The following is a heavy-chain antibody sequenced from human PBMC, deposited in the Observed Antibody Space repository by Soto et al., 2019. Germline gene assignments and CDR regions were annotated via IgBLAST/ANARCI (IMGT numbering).Heavy chain of an antibody. J-gene: IGHJ6*02. D-gene: IGHD6-13*01. CDR2: INPNRGGT. V-gene: IGHV1-2*02. CDR3: ARWPPRQQLADNYYYYGMDV. Sequence: ASVKVSCKASGYTFTGYYMHWVRQAPGQGLEWMGWINPNRGGTNYAQKFQGRVTMTRDTSISTAYMELSRLRSDDTAVYYCARWPPRQQLADNYYYYGMDVWGQGTTVTVSS. CDR1: GYTFTGYY.